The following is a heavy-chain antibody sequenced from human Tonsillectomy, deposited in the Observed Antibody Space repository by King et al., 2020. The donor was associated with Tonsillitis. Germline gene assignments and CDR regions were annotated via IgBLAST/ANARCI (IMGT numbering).Heavy chain of an antibody. CDR3: ATVAPITMVRGVIHGIFDY. D-gene: IGHD3-10*01. Sequence: QLVQSGAEVKKPGASVKVSCKVSGDTLTELSMHWVRQAPGKGLEWMGGFDPEDGERIYAQKFQGRVTMTEDTSTDTTYMELSSLRSEDTDVYYCATVAPITMVRGVIHGIFDYWGQGPLVTVSS. V-gene: IGHV1-24*01. CDR2: FDPEDGER. CDR1: GDTLTELS. J-gene: IGHJ4*02.